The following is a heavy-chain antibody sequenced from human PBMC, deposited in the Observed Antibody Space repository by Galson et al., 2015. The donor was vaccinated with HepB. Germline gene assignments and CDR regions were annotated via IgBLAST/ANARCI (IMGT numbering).Heavy chain of an antibody. Sequence: SLRLSCAASGFTFSSYGMHWVRQAPGKGLEWVAVIWYDGSNKYYADSVKGRFTISRDNSKNTLYLQMNSLRAEDTAVYYCARGGLAAAGITPAEYFQHWGQGTLVTVSS. D-gene: IGHD6-13*01. CDR1: GFTFSSYG. CDR2: IWYDGSNK. J-gene: IGHJ1*01. V-gene: IGHV3-33*01. CDR3: ARGGLAAAGITPAEYFQH.